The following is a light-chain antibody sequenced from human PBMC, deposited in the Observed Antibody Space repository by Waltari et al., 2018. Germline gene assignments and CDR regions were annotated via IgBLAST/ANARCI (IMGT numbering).Light chain of an antibody. V-gene: IGLV2-14*01. Sequence: QSALTQPASVSGSPGQPITIPCTGTSSDIGSYNYVSWYQQHPGKAPKLLIYDVSRRPSAVSNRFSGSKSGNTASLTISGLQAEDEADYYCSSYTSSSTLVFGGGTKLTVL. CDR1: SSDIGSYNY. J-gene: IGLJ3*02. CDR3: SSYTSSSTLV. CDR2: DVS.